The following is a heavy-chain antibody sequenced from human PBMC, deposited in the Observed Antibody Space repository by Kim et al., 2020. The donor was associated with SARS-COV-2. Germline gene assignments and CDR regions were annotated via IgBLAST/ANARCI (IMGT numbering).Heavy chain of an antibody. CDR1: GFTFSSYA. Sequence: GGSLRLSCGASGFTFSSYAMSWVRQAPGKGLEWVSVISATDGSTYYPDSVKGRFTISRDNSKNTVYLQMNSLRADDTAVYYCAKDRGFLVGFDYWGQGALAT. D-gene: IGHD3-3*01. CDR2: ISATDGST. J-gene: IGHJ4*02. V-gene: IGHV3-23*01. CDR3: AKDRGFLVGFDY.